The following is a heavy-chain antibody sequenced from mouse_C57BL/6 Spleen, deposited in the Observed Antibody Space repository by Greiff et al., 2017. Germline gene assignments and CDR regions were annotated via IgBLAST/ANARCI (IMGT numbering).Heavy chain of an antibody. D-gene: IGHD2-3*01. Sequence: VQLQQSGPELVKPGASVKISCKASGYSFTGYYMNWVKQSPEKSLEWIGEINPSTGGTTYNQKFKAKATLTVDKSSSTAYMQLKSLTSVDSAVYYCARGDGYYPYAMDYWGQGTSVTVSS. V-gene: IGHV1-42*01. CDR3: ARGDGYYPYAMDY. CDR1: GYSFTGYY. J-gene: IGHJ4*01. CDR2: INPSTGGT.